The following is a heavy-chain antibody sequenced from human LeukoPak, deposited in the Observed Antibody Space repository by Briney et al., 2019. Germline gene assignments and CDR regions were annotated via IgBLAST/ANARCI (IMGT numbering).Heavy chain of an antibody. CDR2: ISGSSSYI. D-gene: IGHD5-24*01. CDR1: GLTFSSYS. J-gene: IGHJ3*02. Sequence: GGSLRLSCAASGLTFSSYSMNWVRQAPGKGLEWVSSISGSSSYIYYADSVKGRFTISRDNAKNSLSLHLNSLRIEDTAVYYCARGGGYNRDAFDIWGQGTMVTVSS. V-gene: IGHV3-21*01. CDR3: ARGGGYNRDAFDI.